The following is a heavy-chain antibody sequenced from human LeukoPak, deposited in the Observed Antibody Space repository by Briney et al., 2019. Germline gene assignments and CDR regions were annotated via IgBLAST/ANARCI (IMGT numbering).Heavy chain of an antibody. D-gene: IGHD3-22*01. V-gene: IGHV4-34*01. CDR3: AKESQASSGYWVDC. Sequence: SETLSLTCAVYGGSFSGYYWSWIRQPPGKGLEWIGEINHSGSTNYNPSLKSRVTISVDTSKNQFSLKLSSVTAADTAVYYCAKESQASSGYWVDCWGQGTLVTVSS. J-gene: IGHJ4*02. CDR1: GGSFSGYY. CDR2: INHSGST.